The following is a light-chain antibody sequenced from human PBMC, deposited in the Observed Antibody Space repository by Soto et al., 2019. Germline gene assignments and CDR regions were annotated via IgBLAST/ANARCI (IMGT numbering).Light chain of an antibody. Sequence: QSALTQPASVSGSPGQSITISCSGSSSDVGGYDFVSWYQHHPGKAPKLMIYGVSNRPSGVSDRFSGSKSGNTASLTISGLQAEDEADYYCSSYTPSNTHVIFGGGTKLTVL. CDR2: GVS. J-gene: IGLJ2*01. CDR1: SSDVGGYDF. CDR3: SSYTPSNTHVI. V-gene: IGLV2-14*01.